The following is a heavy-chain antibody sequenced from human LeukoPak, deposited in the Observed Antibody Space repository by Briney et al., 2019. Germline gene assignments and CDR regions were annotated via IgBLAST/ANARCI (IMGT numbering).Heavy chain of an antibody. D-gene: IGHD3-22*01. CDR1: GFSLSTPGVG. Sequence: SGPTLVHPTPTLTLTFTFSGFSLSTPGVGVGWIRQPPVKALEWLALIYWDDGKRYSPSRKSRLTITKDTSKNQVVLRMTNMDPVDTATYYCTHCYDSSGYYAYFDYWGQGILVTVSS. CDR3: THCYDSSGYYAYFDY. V-gene: IGHV2-5*02. J-gene: IGHJ4*02. CDR2: IYWDDGK.